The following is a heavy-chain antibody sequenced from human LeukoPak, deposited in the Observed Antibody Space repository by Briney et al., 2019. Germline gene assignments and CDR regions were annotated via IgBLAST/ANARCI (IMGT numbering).Heavy chain of an antibody. D-gene: IGHD2-21*02. CDR3: AREGASVGTYYSDY. CDR2: ISGSGDYT. J-gene: IGHJ4*02. CDR1: GFTFSDYV. V-gene: IGHV3-23*01. Sequence: PGGSLRLSCAASGFTFSDYVMSWVRQAPGKGLGWVAGISGSGDYTYYADSVKGRFPIFRDNSKNTLFLQMNNLRVDDTAVYYCAREGASVGTYYSDYWGQGSLVLVSS.